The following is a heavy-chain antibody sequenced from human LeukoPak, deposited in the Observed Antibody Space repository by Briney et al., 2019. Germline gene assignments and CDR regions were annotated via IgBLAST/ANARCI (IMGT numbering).Heavy chain of an antibody. V-gene: IGHV3-53*01. CDR1: GFTVITND. CDR3: ARGVEPLAANTLAY. D-gene: IGHD1-14*01. Sequence: GGSLRLSCAASGFTVITNDMTGGRQAPGKGLEWVSVLYSDGNTKYADSVQGRFTISRDNSKNTLYLEMNSLSPDDTAVYYCARGVEPLAANTLAYWGQGTLVTVSS. J-gene: IGHJ4*02. CDR2: LYSDGNT.